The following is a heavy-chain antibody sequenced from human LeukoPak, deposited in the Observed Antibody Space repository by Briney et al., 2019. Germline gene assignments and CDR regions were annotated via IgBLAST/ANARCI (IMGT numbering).Heavy chain of an antibody. D-gene: IGHD6-19*01. V-gene: IGHV4-59*08. J-gene: IGHJ4*02. CDR3: ARYPDSGSGWPGWDY. Sequence: SETLSLTCTVSGGSISSYYWNWIRQPPGKGLEWIGSIYHSGSTYYNPSLKSRVTISVDTSKNQFSLKLSSVTAADTAVYYCARYPDSGSGWPGWDYWGQGTLVTVSS. CDR1: GGSISSYY. CDR2: IYHSGST.